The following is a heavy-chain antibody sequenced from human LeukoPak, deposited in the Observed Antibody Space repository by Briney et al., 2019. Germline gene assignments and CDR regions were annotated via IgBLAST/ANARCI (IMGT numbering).Heavy chain of an antibody. Sequence: GGSLRLSCAASGFTFSSYWMTWVRQAPGKGLEWVANIKQDGSDKYYVDSVKGRFSISRDNAKNSLYLQMNSLRAEDTAVYYCAREPYYYDSSGHDYWGQGTLVTVSP. J-gene: IGHJ4*02. D-gene: IGHD3-22*01. CDR1: GFTFSSYW. CDR2: IKQDGSDK. V-gene: IGHV3-7*01. CDR3: AREPYYYDSSGHDY.